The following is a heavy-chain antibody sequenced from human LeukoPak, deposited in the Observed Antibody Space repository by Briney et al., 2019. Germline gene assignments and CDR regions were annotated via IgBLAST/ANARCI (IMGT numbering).Heavy chain of an antibody. CDR1: GFTFSSYA. CDR2: ISGSGGST. D-gene: IGHD5-18*01. Sequence: GGSLRLSCAASGFTFSSYAMSWVRQAPGKGLEWVSAISGSGGSTYYADSVKGRFTISRDNSKNSLYLQMNSLRAEDTALYYCAKGRSRYSYGYYNYWGQGTLVTVSS. J-gene: IGHJ4*02. CDR3: AKGRSRYSYGYYNY. V-gene: IGHV3-23*01.